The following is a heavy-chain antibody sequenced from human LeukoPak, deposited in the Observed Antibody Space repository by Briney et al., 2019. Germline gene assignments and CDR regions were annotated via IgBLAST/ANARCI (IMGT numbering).Heavy chain of an antibody. CDR3: AKDRLLWFGEPFDY. D-gene: IGHD3-10*01. Sequence: GGSLRLSCAASGFTFSSYAMSWVRQAPGKGLEWVSAISGSGGSTYYADSVKGRFTISRDNSKNTPYLQMNSLRAEDTAVYYCAKDRLLWFGEPFDYWGQGTLVTVSS. V-gene: IGHV3-23*01. J-gene: IGHJ4*02. CDR1: GFTFSSYA. CDR2: ISGSGGST.